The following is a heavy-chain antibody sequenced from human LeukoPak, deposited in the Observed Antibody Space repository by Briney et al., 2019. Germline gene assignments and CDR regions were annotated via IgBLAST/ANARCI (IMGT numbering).Heavy chain of an antibody. CDR2: ISAYNGNT. J-gene: IGHJ6*02. Sequence: GASVTVSFKASGYTLTIYGISWVRQAPGQGLEWMGWISAYNGNTNYAQKLQGRVTMTTDTSTSTAYMELRSLRSDDTAVYYCAREGCSGGSCYPGAGYGMDVWGQGTTVTVS. V-gene: IGHV1-18*01. CDR1: GYTLTIYG. D-gene: IGHD2-15*01. CDR3: AREGCSGGSCYPGAGYGMDV.